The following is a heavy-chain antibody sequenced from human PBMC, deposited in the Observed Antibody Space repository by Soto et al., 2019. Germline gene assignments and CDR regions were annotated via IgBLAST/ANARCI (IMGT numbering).Heavy chain of an antibody. CDR3: AREWERKTWFDP. Sequence: SETLSLTCTVSGGSISSYYWSWIRQPPGKGLEWIGYIYYSGGTYYNPSLKSRVTISVDTSKNQFSLKLSSVTAADTAVYYCAREWERKTWFDPWGQGTLVTVSS. CDR1: GGSISSYY. V-gene: IGHV4-59*12. J-gene: IGHJ5*02. D-gene: IGHD1-26*01. CDR2: IYYSGGT.